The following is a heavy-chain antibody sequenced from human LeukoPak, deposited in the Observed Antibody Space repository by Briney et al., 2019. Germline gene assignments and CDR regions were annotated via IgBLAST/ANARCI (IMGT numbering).Heavy chain of an antibody. D-gene: IGHD3-16*01. Sequence: GGSLRLSCAASGFTFSNACMSWVRQAPGKGLEWVSIIYSGGSTYYTDSVKGRFTISRDNSKNTLYLHVNSLGDEDTAVYYCARVMRDLREGYEFWGQGTMVTISS. CDR1: GFTFSNAC. J-gene: IGHJ3*01. V-gene: IGHV3-66*02. CDR2: IYSGGST. CDR3: ARVMRDLREGYEF.